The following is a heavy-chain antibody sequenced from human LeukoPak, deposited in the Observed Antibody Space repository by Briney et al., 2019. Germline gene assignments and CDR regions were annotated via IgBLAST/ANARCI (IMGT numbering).Heavy chain of an antibody. V-gene: IGHV3-21*01. CDR3: AREGYDSSGYYYVFDY. Sequence: PGGSLRLSCAASGFTFSSYSMNWVRQAPGKGLEWVSSISSSSSYIYYADSVKGRFTISRDNAKNSLYLQMNSLRAEDTAVYYCAREGYDSSGYYYVFDYWGQGTLVTVSS. J-gene: IGHJ4*02. CDR2: ISSSSSYI. CDR1: GFTFSSYS. D-gene: IGHD3-22*01.